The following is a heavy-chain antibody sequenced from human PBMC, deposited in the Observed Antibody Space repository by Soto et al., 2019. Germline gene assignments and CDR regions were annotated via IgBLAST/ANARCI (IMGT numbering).Heavy chain of an antibody. V-gene: IGHV5-51*01. J-gene: IGHJ2*01. CDR2: IYPGDSDT. D-gene: IGHD6-19*01. Sequence: GESLKISCKGSGYSFTSYWIGWVRQMPGKGLEWMGIIYPGDSDTRYSPSFQGQVTISADKSISTAYLQWSSLKASDTAMYYCARPNYDSSGWYGLRGWYFDLWGRGTLVTVSS. CDR3: ARPNYDSSGWYGLRGWYFDL. CDR1: GYSFTSYW.